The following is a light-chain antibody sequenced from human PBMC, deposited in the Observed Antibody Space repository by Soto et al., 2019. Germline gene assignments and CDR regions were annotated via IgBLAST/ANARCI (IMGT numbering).Light chain of an antibody. J-gene: IGKJ5*01. CDR2: GTS. V-gene: IGKV3-20*01. CDR3: QQYGSSIT. CDR1: QNLGTLY. Sequence: EIVLTQSPGTLSLSPGDRGTLSCRASQNLGTLYLAWFQQKSGQAPRLLIYGTSSRATGIPDRFSGSGSGTDFTLTISRLEPEDFAVFYCQQYGSSITFGQGTRLEIK.